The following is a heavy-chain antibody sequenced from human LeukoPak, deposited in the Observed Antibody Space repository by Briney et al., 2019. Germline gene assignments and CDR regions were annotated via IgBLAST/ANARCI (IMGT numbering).Heavy chain of an antibody. CDR1: GGSFSGYY. J-gene: IGHJ6*02. CDR2: INHSGST. D-gene: IGHD1-1*01. CDR3: ARGLDYYYYYYGMDV. Sequence: SETLSLTCAVYGGSFSGYYWSWICQPPGKGLEWIGEINHSGSTNYNPTLKSRVTISVDTSKNQFSLKLSSVTAADTAVYYCARGLDYYYYYYGMDVWGQGTTVTVSS. V-gene: IGHV4-34*01.